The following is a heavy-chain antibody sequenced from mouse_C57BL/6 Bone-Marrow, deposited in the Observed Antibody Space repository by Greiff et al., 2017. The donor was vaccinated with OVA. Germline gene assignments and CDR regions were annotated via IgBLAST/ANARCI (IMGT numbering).Heavy chain of an antibody. J-gene: IGHJ2*01. V-gene: IGHV5-6*01. CDR1: GFTFSSYG. Sequence: EVKLMESGGDLVKPGGSLKLSCAASGFTFSSYGMSWVRQTPDKRLEWVATISSGGSYTYYTDSVKGRFTISRDNAKNTLYLQMSSLKSEDTAMYYCARICYDYDGVDYWGQGTTLTVSS. CDR3: ARICYDYDGVDY. CDR2: ISSGGSYT. D-gene: IGHD2-4*01.